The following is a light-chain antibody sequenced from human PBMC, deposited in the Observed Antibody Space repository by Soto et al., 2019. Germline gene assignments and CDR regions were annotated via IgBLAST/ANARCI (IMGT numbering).Light chain of an antibody. CDR2: GNS. CDR1: SSNIGAGYD. Sequence: QSVLTQPPSVSGAPGQRVTISCTGSSSNIGAGYDVHWYQQLPGTAPKLLIYGNSNRPSGVPDRFSGYKSGTSASLAITGLQAEDEADYYCQYYDSSLSGSVFGGGTKVTVL. V-gene: IGLV1-40*01. CDR3: QYYDSSLSGSV. J-gene: IGLJ3*02.